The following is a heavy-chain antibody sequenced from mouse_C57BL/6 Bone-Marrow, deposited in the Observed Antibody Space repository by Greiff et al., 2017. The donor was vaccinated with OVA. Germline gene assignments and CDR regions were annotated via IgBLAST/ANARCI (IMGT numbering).Heavy chain of an antibody. V-gene: IGHV1-69*01. CDR3: AREGGNSSFDY. CDR1: GYTFTSYW. J-gene: IGHJ2*01. D-gene: IGHD2-1*01. CDR2: IDPSDSYT. Sequence: VQLQQPGAELVMPGASVKLSCKASGYTFTSYWMHWVKQRPGQGLEWIGEIDPSDSYTNYNQKFKGKSTLTVDKSSSTAYMQLSSLTSEDSAVYYCAREGGNSSFDYWGQGTALTVSS.